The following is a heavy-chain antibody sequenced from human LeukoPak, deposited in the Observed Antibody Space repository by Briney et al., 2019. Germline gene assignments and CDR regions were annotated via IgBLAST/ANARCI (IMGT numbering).Heavy chain of an antibody. V-gene: IGHV4-59*01. CDR1: GGSISSYY. Sequence: PSETLSLTCTVSGGSISSYYWSWIRQPPGKGLEWIGCIYYSGSTNYNPSLKSRVTISVDTSKNQFSLKLSSVTAADTAVYYCARDYYYYMDVWGKGTTVTVSS. CDR3: ARDYYYYMDV. J-gene: IGHJ6*03. CDR2: IYYSGST.